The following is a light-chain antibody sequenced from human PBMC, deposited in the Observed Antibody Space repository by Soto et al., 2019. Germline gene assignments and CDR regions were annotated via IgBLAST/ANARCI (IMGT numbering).Light chain of an antibody. CDR2: AAS. Sequence: AIQMTQSPSSLSASVEDRVTITCRASQDMRSYLGWYQQEPGKAPKLLIYAASSLQSGVPSRFSGSGSGTDFTLTINSLQPEDFATYYCLPDYNYPLTLGGGTKVEIK. V-gene: IGKV1-6*01. J-gene: IGKJ4*01. CDR1: QDMRSY. CDR3: LPDYNYPLT.